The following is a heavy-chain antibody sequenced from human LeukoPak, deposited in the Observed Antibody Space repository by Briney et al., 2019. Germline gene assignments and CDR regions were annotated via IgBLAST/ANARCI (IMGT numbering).Heavy chain of an antibody. CDR2: INGGGSSI. CDR3: AKPSIYYDFWSGSYYFDY. J-gene: IGHJ4*02. V-gene: IGHV3-23*01. CDR1: GFSFSSYD. D-gene: IGHD3-3*01. Sequence: GGSLRLSCSASGFSFSSYDMKWVRQAPGKGLEWIAYINGGGSSIYYADSVKGRFTISRDNSKNTLYLQMNSLRAEDTAVYYCAKPSIYYDFWSGSYYFDYWGQGTLVTVSS.